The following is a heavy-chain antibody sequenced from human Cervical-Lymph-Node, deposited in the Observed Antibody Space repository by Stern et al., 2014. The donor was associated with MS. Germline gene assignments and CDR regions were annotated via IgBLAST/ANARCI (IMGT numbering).Heavy chain of an antibody. Sequence: QVQLVQSGAEVKKPGSSVKVSCKASGGTFSSYAISWVRQAPGQGLEWMGGIIPIFGIANYAQKFQGRVTITADKSTSTAYMELSSLRSEDTAVYYCAGAVIVVPAAKNAFDIWGQGTMVTVSS. J-gene: IGHJ3*02. CDR1: GGTFSSYA. CDR3: AGAVIVVPAAKNAFDI. V-gene: IGHV1-69*17. CDR2: IIPIFGIA. D-gene: IGHD2-2*01.